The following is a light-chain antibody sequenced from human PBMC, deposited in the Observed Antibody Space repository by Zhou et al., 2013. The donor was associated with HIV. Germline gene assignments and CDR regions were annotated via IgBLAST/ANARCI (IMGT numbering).Light chain of an antibody. CDR2: DAS. Sequence: DIQMTQSPSSLSASVGDRVTITCRASQGISNSLAWFQQKPGKAPKLLLYDASRLESGVPSRFSGSGSGTEFILTITSLQPDDFATYYCQQYDSYPLTFGGGPRWRS. J-gene: IGKJ4*01. CDR1: QGISNS. V-gene: IGKV1-NL1*01. CDR3: QQYDSYPLT.